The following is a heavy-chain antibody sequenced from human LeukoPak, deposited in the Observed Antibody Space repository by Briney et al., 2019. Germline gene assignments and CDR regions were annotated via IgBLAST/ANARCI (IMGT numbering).Heavy chain of an antibody. CDR1: GYSISSGYY. V-gene: IGHV4-38-2*02. Sequence: SETLSLTCTVSGYSISSGYYWGWIRQPPGKGLEWIGSIFHSGSTYYNPSLKSRITISVDTSKNQFSLRLSSVTAADTDVYHCARDVRPYGTSSADYWGQGTLVTVSS. CDR2: IFHSGST. D-gene: IGHD6-6*01. J-gene: IGHJ4*02. CDR3: ARDVRPYGTSSADY.